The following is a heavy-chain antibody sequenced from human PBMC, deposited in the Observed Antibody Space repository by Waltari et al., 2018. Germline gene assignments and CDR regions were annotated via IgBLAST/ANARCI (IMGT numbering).Heavy chain of an antibody. CDR1: GFTFRGFA. CDR3: AKWGGSYWLSPPLSDS. D-gene: IGHD1-26*01. V-gene: IGHV3-23*01. J-gene: IGHJ5*01. Sequence: EVQLLESGGGLVQPGGSLRLSCAASGFTFRGFAMSWVRQAPGKGLEWVSSISGSGGSTYYADSVKGRFTISRDNSKNTLYLQMNSLRAEDTAVYYCAKWGGSYWLSPPLSDSWGQGTLVTVSS. CDR2: ISGSGGST.